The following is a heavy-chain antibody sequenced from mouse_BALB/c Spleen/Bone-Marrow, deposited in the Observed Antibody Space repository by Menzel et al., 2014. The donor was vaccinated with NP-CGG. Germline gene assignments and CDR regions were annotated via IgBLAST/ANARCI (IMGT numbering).Heavy chain of an antibody. Sequence: DVKLVESGGGLVQPGGSLRLSCATSGFTFTGYYMSWVRQPPGKALEWLGFIRNRANGYTTEYSASVKGRFTISRDNSQSILYLQMNTLRAEDSATYYCARDMGLLRFDYWGQGTTLTVSS. CDR3: ARDMGLLRFDY. CDR1: GFTFTGYY. CDR2: IRNRANGYTT. D-gene: IGHD1-1*01. J-gene: IGHJ2*01. V-gene: IGHV7-3*02.